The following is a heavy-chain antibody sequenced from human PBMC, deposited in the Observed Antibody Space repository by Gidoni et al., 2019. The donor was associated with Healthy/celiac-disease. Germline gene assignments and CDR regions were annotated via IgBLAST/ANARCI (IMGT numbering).Heavy chain of an antibody. CDR2: ISSSSSYI. J-gene: IGHJ4*02. V-gene: IGHV3-21*01. Sequence: EVQLVESGGGLVKPGGSLRLSCAASGFTFSSYSMNWVRQAPGKGLEWVSSISSSSSYIYYADSVKGRFTISRDNAKNSLYLQMNSLRAEDTAVYYCAREFGRYYYDSSGYYGEADYWGQGTLVTVSS. D-gene: IGHD3-22*01. CDR1: GFTFSSYS. CDR3: AREFGRYYYDSSGYYGEADY.